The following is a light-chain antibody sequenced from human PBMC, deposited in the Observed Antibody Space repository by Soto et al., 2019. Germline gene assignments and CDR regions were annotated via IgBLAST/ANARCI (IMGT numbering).Light chain of an antibody. J-gene: IGLJ1*01. V-gene: IGLV1-40*01. CDR3: QSYDSSLSGYV. CDR1: SSNIGAGYD. Sequence: QSVLTQPPSVSVAPGQRVTVSCTGSSSNIGAGYDVHWYQQLPGTAPKLLIYDNNNRPSGVPDRFSGSKSGTSASLAITGLQAEDEADYYCQSYDSSLSGYVFGTGTKATVL. CDR2: DNN.